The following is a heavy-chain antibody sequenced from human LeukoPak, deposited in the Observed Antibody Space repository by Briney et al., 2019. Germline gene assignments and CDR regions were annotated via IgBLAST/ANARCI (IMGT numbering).Heavy chain of an antibody. Sequence: GGSLSLSCAASGSTFSNDWMSWVRQVQGKGQEWVGLIKSKTDAGTTDYAAPVKGRCTISRDDSKNTLYLQMNSLKAEDTAVYYCTTAKPINYWGQGTLVTVSS. CDR1: GSTFSNDW. J-gene: IGHJ4*02. CDR2: IKSKTDAGTT. V-gene: IGHV3-15*01. CDR3: TTAKPINY.